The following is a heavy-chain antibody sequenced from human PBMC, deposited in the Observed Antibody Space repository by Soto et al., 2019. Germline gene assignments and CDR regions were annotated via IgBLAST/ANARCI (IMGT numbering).Heavy chain of an antibody. J-gene: IGHJ3*02. CDR2: INHSGST. V-gene: IGHV4-34*01. D-gene: IGHD6-19*01. CDR3: VRKGSGWYRI. CDR1: GGSFSGYY. Sequence: PSETLSLTCAVYGGSFSGYYWSWIRQPPGKGLEWIGEINHSGSTNYNPSLKSRVTILVDTSKNQFSLKLSSVTAADTAVYYCVRKGSGWYRIWGQGTMVTVSS.